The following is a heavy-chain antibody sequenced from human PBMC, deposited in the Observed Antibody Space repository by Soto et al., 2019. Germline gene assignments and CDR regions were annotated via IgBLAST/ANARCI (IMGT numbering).Heavy chain of an antibody. CDR1: GYTFTSYG. D-gene: IGHD3-22*01. CDR3: ARVGYDSSGYYYWQYYFDY. CDR2: ISAYNGNT. V-gene: IGHV1-18*01. J-gene: IGHJ4*02. Sequence: ASVKVSCKASGYTFTSYGISWVRQAPGQGLEWMGWISAYNGNTNYAQKLQGRVTMTTDTSTSTAYMELRSLKSDDTAVYHCARVGYDSSGYYYWQYYFDYWGQGTLVTVSS.